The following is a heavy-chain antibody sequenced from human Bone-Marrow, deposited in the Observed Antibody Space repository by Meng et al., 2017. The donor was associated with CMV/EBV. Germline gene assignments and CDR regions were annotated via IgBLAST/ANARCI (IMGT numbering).Heavy chain of an antibody. Sequence: SGFTFSSYAMSWVRQALGKGLEWVSAISGSGGSTYYADSVKGRFTISRDNSKKTLYLQMNSLRAEDTAVYYCGPNVGGYYDSSGYFDYWGQGTLVTVSS. CDR2: ISGSGGST. J-gene: IGHJ4*02. V-gene: IGHV3-23*01. CDR3: GPNVGGYYDSSGYFDY. D-gene: IGHD3-22*01. CDR1: GFTFSSYA.